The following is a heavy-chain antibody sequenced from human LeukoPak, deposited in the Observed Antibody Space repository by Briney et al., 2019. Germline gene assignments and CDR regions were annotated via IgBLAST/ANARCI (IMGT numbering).Heavy chain of an antibody. Sequence: GGSLRLSWAASGFTFDDYAMHWVRQAPGKGLEWVSGISWNSGSTYYADSVKGRVTISRDNSKNTLYLQMNTLRAEDTAVYYCAKDPFKYSTSWYTTSPFDYWGQGALVTVSS. CDR1: GFTFDDYA. D-gene: IGHD6-13*01. CDR2: ISWNSGST. V-gene: IGHV3-9*01. J-gene: IGHJ4*02. CDR3: AKDPFKYSTSWYTTSPFDY.